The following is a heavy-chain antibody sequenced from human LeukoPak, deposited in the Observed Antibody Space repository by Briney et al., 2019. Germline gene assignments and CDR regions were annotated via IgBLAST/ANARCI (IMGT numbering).Heavy chain of an antibody. CDR3: ARDLIRTSCSSTSCFWGGSDY. CDR2: ISGSGDSR. J-gene: IGHJ4*02. CDR1: GFTFSSYA. V-gene: IGHV3-23*01. Sequence: GGSLRLSCAASGFTFSSYAMSWVRQAPGKGLEWVSGISGSGDSRYYAGSVKGRFTISRDNAKNSLYLQMNSLRAEDTAVYYCARDLIRTSCSSTSCFWGGSDYWGQGTLVTVSS. D-gene: IGHD2-2*01.